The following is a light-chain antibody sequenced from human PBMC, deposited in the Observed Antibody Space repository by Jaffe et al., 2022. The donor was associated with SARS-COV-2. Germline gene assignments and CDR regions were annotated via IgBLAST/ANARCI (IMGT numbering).Light chain of an antibody. CDR1: QSISSNY. J-gene: IGKJ4*01. Sequence: EIVLTQSPGTLSLSPGEGATLSCRASQSISSNYLTWYQQKPGQAPRLLIYGASSRATGIPDRFSGSGSGTDFTLTISRLEPEDFAVYYCLQYGSSSLTFGGGTKVEIK. V-gene: IGKV3-20*01. CDR3: LQYGSSSLT. CDR2: GAS.